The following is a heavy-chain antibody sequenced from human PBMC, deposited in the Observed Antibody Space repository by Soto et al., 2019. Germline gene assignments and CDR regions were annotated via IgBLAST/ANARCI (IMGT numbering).Heavy chain of an antibody. Sequence: SETLSLTCAVYGGSFSGYYWSWIRQPPGKGLEWIGEINHSGSTNYNPSLKSRVTISVDTSKNQFSLKLSSVTAADTAVYYCARAAYYYYYGMDVWGQGTTVTVSS. V-gene: IGHV4-34*01. CDR2: INHSGST. CDR1: GGSFSGYY. CDR3: ARAAYYYYYGMDV. J-gene: IGHJ6*02.